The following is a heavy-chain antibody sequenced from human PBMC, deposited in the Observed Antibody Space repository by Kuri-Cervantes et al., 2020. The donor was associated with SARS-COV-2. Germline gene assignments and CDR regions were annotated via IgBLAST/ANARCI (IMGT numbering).Heavy chain of an antibody. J-gene: IGHJ6*02. V-gene: IGHV3-30*04. D-gene: IGHD6-19*01. CDR2: ISYHGSNK. CDR3: ARDYPGVAGTSTRAGYYYYGMAV. Sequence: SLRLLCAASGFTFSSYAMPSVRQAPGKGMEWVAVISYHGSNKYYADSVKGGFTISKDNSKNTLYLQMNSLRAEDTAVYYCARDYPGVAGTSTRAGYYYYGMAVGGQGNTVAVSS. CDR1: GFTFSSYA.